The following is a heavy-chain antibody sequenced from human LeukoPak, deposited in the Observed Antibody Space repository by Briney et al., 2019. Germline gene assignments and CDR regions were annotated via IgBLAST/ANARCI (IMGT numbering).Heavy chain of an antibody. Sequence: PSETLSLTCAVSGGSISSGGYSWSWIRQPPGKGLEWIGYIYHSGSTYYNPSLKSRATISVDRSKNQFSLKLSSVTAADTAVYYCACSGSGYRKVVGFDPWGQGTLVTVSS. CDR3: ACSGSGYRKVVGFDP. V-gene: IGHV4-30-2*01. D-gene: IGHD3-10*01. CDR1: GGSISSGGYS. CDR2: IYHSGST. J-gene: IGHJ5*02.